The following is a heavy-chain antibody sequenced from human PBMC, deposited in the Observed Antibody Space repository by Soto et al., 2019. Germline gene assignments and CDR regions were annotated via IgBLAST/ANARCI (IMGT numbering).Heavy chain of an antibody. V-gene: IGHV4-34*01. J-gene: IGHJ4*02. CDR2: INHSGNT. Sequence: QVQLQQWGAGLLKPSETLSLTCAVYGKSLSGYYWSWIRQPPGKALEWIGEINHSGNTNYNPSLKSRVTISVDTSKNHLFMNLSSVTAADTAMYYCARHHVRGRTIAGADEFWGQGTLVTVSS. CDR1: GKSLSGYY. CDR3: ARHHVRGRTIAGADEF. D-gene: IGHD1-26*01.